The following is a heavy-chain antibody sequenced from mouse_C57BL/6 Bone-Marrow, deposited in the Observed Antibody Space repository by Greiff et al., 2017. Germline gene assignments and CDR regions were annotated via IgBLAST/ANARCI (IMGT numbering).Heavy chain of an antibody. CDR2: INPNNGGT. CDR1: GYTFTDYN. J-gene: IGHJ1*03. D-gene: IGHD1-1*01. CDR3: AREYYGSSFYWYFDV. V-gene: IGHV1-18*01. Sequence: EVQLVESGPELVKPGASVKIPCKASGYTFTDYNMDWVKQSHGKSLEWIGDINPNNGGTIYNQKFKGKATLTVDKSSSTAYMELRSLTSEDTAVYYSAREYYGSSFYWYFDVWGTGTTVTVSS.